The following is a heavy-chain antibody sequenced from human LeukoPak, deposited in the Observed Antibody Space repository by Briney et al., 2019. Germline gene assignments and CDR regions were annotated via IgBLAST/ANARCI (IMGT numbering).Heavy chain of an antibody. J-gene: IGHJ4*02. Sequence: GGSLRLSCVASGFTFSSRGMHWVRQAPGKGLEWVAVIWYDGSNKYYADSVKGRFTISSDNSKNTLYLEMSSLRAEDTAVYYCTSFEYWGQGTLVTVSS. CDR3: TSFEY. V-gene: IGHV3-33*01. CDR1: GFTFSSRG. CDR2: IWYDGSNK.